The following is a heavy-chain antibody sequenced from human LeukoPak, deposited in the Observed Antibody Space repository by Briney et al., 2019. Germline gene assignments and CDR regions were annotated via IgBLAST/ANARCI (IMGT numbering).Heavy chain of an antibody. CDR1: GGSISSSSYY. CDR2: IYYSGST. CDR3: ARDMGEWQRLDFDY. V-gene: IGHV4-39*07. J-gene: IGHJ4*02. D-gene: IGHD5-12*01. Sequence: SETLSPTCTVSGGSISSSSYYWGWIRQPPGKGLEWIGSIYYSGSTYYNPSLKSRVTISVDTSKNQFSLKLSSVTAADTAVYYCARDMGEWQRLDFDYWGQGTLVTVSS.